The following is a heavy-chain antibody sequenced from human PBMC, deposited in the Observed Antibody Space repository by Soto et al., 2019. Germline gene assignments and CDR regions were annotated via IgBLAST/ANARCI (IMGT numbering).Heavy chain of an antibody. V-gene: IGHV3-11*03. D-gene: IGHD6-13*01. CDR2: IDGDSRYT. CDR1: EFTVSAYY. Sequence: QVQLLESGGGLVRPGGSLRLSCAASEFTVSAYYMAWIRQAPGKGLEWLSYIDGDSRYTNYADSVKGRFTISRDNAKNSLYLQMNSLRGEDTAVYFCATGQQVRMADIWGQGTMVTVSS. CDR3: ATGQQVRMADI. J-gene: IGHJ3*02.